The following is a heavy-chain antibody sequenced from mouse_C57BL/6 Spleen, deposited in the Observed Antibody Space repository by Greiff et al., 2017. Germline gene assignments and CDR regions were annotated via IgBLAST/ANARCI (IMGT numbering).Heavy chain of an antibody. CDR1: GYTFTSYW. J-gene: IGHJ4*01. D-gene: IGHD2-4*01. CDR3: ASHYDYDRGYAMDY. V-gene: IGHV1-64*01. Sequence: QVQLQQPGAELVKPGASVKLSCKASGYTFTSYWMHWVKQRPGQGLEWIGMIHPNSGSTNYNEKFKSKATLTVDKSSSTAYMQLSSLTSEDSAVYYCASHYDYDRGYAMDYWVKEPQSPSPQ. CDR2: IHPNSGST.